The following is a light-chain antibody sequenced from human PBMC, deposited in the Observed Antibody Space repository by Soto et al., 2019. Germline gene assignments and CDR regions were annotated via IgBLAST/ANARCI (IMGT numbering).Light chain of an antibody. CDR1: QDISSS. CDR3: QQYYSYPLT. V-gene: IGKV1-8*01. Sequence: AIRMAQSPSSFSASTGDRVTITCRASQDISSSLAWYQQKPGKAPKLLIYGTSTLQSGVPSRFSGSGSGADFALTISFLQNEDFETYYCQQYYSYPLTFGGGTMVDLK. CDR2: GTS. J-gene: IGKJ4*01.